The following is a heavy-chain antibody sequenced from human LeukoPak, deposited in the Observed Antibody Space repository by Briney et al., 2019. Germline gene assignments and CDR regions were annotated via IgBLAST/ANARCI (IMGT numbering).Heavy chain of an antibody. Sequence: PSETLSLTCTVSGGSVTSYYCNWVRQPPGRGLEWIGYIYYSGGTNYNPSLESRVTISLDTAKNQFSPKLRSVTAEDTAVYYCATTGATSPSSASWFNIEYWGQGTLVPVSS. CDR3: ATTGATSPSSASWFNIEY. CDR2: IYYSGGT. J-gene: IGHJ4*02. D-gene: IGHD6-13*01. CDR1: GGSVTSYY. V-gene: IGHV4-59*08.